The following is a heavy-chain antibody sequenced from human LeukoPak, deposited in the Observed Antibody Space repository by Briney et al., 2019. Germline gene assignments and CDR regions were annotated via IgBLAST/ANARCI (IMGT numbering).Heavy chain of an antibody. CDR1: GFTFKDYG. CDR3: ARHMRATNTYSFFGLDV. CDR2: INWNCGGT. V-gene: IGHV3-9*01. D-gene: IGHD1-26*01. Sequence: SLSLSCAATGFTFKDYGMHWVRQPPRQGQELDSSINWNCGGTDYAASVKGRCTISRDNAENSLYLQLSSLRPEDTALYYCARHMRATNTYSFFGLDVWGQGTTVTVSS. J-gene: IGHJ6*02.